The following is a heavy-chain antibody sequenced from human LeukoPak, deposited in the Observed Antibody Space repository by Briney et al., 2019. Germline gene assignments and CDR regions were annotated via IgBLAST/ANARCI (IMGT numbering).Heavy chain of an antibody. Sequence: PGGSLGLSCAASGFTVSSNYMSWVRQAPGKGLEWVSVIYSGGSTYYADSVKGRFTISRDNSKNTLYLQMNSLRAEDTAVYYCARAETGDLGFDPWGQGTLVTVSS. V-gene: IGHV3-66*01. CDR1: GFTVSSNY. CDR3: ARAETGDLGFDP. CDR2: IYSGGST. D-gene: IGHD7-27*01. J-gene: IGHJ5*02.